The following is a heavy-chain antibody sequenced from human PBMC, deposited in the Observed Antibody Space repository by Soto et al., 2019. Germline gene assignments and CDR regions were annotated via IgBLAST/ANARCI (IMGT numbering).Heavy chain of an antibody. V-gene: IGHV3-30*03. CDR3: ATTEGDCSGGSCYPASVDV. J-gene: IGHJ6*04. CDR2: ISYDGSNK. Sequence: GGSLRLSCAASGFTFSSYGMHWVRQAPGKGLEWVAVISYDGSNKYYADSVKGRFTISRDNSKNTLYLQMNSLRAEDTAVYYCATTEGDCSGGSCYPASVDVWGKGTTVTVSS. CDR1: GFTFSSYG. D-gene: IGHD2-15*01.